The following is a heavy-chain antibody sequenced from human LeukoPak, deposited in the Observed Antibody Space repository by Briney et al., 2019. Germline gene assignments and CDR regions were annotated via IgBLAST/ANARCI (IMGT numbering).Heavy chain of an antibody. V-gene: IGHV1-2*02. J-gene: IGHJ5*02. CDR1: GYTFTGYY. Sequence: ASVKVSCKASGYTFTGYYMHWVRQAPGQGLEWMGWINPNSGGTNYAQKFQGRVTMTRDTSISTAYMELSRLRSDDTAVYYCASRSPLHSSSWYQGWFDPWGQGTLVTVSS. D-gene: IGHD6-13*01. CDR3: ASRSPLHSSSWYQGWFDP. CDR2: INPNSGGT.